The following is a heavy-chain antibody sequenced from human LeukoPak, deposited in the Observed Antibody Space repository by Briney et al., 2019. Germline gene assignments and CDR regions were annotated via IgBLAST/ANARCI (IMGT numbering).Heavy chain of an antibody. CDR3: ARVRNYYDSSGPSGY. Sequence: SETLSLTCTVSGGSISSGGYYWSWIRQPPGKGLEWIGYIYHSGSTYYNPSLKSRVTISVDRSKNQFSLKLSSVTAADTAVYYCARVRNYYDSSGPSGYWGQGTLVTVSS. V-gene: IGHV4-30-2*01. J-gene: IGHJ4*02. D-gene: IGHD3-22*01. CDR2: IYHSGST. CDR1: GGSISSGGYY.